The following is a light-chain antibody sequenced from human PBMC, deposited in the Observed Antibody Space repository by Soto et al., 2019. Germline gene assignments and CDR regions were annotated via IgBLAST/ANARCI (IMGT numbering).Light chain of an antibody. Sequence: EIVMTQSPATLSVSPGERVTFSCRASQSVTTNLAWYQHKPGQAPRLLISGASTGATGIPARFSGSGSGTDFTLTISSLEPEDFAVYYCQQRSNWPLTFGGGTKVDIK. V-gene: IGKV3-11*01. CDR3: QQRSNWPLT. CDR2: GAS. J-gene: IGKJ4*01. CDR1: QSVTTN.